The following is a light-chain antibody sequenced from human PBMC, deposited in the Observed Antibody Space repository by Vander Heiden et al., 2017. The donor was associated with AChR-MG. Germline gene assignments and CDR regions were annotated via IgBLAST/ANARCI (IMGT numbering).Light chain of an antibody. CDR1: KVGDKY. CDR3: QAWDSSTVV. J-gene: IGLJ2*01. V-gene: IGLV3-1*01. Sequence: SYELTQPPSVSVSPGQTASITCAGAKVGDKYAFWYQQKPGQSLVLVIYQDSKRPSGIPERFSGSNSWNTATLTISGTQAMDEADYYCQAWDSSTVVFGGGTKLTVL. CDR2: QDS.